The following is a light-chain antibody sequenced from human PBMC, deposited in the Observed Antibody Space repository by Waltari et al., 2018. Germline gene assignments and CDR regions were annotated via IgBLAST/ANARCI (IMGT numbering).Light chain of an antibody. CDR1: SSTIGSNA. V-gene: IGLV1-44*01. CDR3: ATWDDRLNGQV. J-gene: IGLJ2*01. Sequence: QSVLTQPPSASGTPGQRVPISCSGSSSTIGSNAVNWYQQVPGKAPKLLMHRDNQRPSGVPDRFSGSKSGTSASLAISGLHSDDEADYYCATWDDRLNGQVIGGGTKLTVL. CDR2: RDN.